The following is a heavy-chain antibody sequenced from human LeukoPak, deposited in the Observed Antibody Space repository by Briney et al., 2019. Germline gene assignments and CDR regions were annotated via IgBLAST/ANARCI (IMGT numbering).Heavy chain of an antibody. V-gene: IGHV4-59*01. CDR2: IHFSGST. J-gene: IGHJ4*02. Sequence: PSETLSLTCTVSDASISGYYWSWIRQPPGKGLEWIGSIHFSGSTNYNPSLRSRVTISVDTSKNQLSLKLSSVTAADTAVYYCARDLGGIYFDYWGQGTVVTVSS. CDR3: ARDLGGIYFDY. CDR1: DASISGYY. D-gene: IGHD1-26*01.